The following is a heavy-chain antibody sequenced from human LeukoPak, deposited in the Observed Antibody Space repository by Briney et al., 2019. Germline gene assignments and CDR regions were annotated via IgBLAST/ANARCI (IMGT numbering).Heavy chain of an antibody. Sequence: PGGSLRLSCAASGFSVRSNYISWVRQAPGKGLEWVSVIYSDGSTKYADSVKARFTISRDNSKNTVCLQMNSLRVEDTAVYYCARATLDNWGQGTLVTVSS. CDR2: IYSDGST. CDR3: ARATLDN. CDR1: GFSVRSNY. J-gene: IGHJ4*02. V-gene: IGHV3-53*01.